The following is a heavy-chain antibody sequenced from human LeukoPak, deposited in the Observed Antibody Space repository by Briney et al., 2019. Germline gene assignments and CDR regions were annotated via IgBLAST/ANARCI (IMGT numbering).Heavy chain of an antibody. CDR3: AARPLMPPRFDF. J-gene: IGHJ4*02. CDR1: GFPFSSYP. V-gene: IGHV3-23*01. Sequence: GGSLRLSCAASGFPFSSYPMSWVRQAPGKGLQWVSAISGGGGTIYYGDSVKGRFTISRDNSKSTVYLQMNSLRADDTAIYYCAARPLMPPRFDFWGQGTLVTVSS. D-gene: IGHD2-2*01. CDR2: ISGGGGTI.